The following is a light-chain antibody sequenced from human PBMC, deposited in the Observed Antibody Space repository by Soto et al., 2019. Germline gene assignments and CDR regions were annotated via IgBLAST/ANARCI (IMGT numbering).Light chain of an antibody. Sequence: QSVLTQPPSASGTPGQRITISCSGTSSDVGYYNYVSWYQQYPGKGPKLIIFEVTNRPSGISNRFSGSKSGNTASLTISGLQAEDEADYYCSSFTRGSTPCVFGTGTKLTVL. V-gene: IGLV2-14*03. CDR2: EVT. CDR3: SSFTRGSTPCV. CDR1: SSDVGYYNY. J-gene: IGLJ1*01.